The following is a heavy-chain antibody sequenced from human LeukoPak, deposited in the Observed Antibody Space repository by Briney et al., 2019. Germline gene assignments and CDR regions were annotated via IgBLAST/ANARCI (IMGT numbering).Heavy chain of an antibody. J-gene: IGHJ4*02. CDR1: GDSINNNNYY. Sequence: PSETLSLTCTVSGDSINNNNYYWGWIRQPPGKGLEWIGYIYYSGNTNSNPSLKSRVTISLDTSKNQFSLKLSSVTAADTAVYYCARDAGASNYWGQGTLVTVSS. D-gene: IGHD1-26*01. CDR2: IYYSGNT. CDR3: ARDAGASNY. V-gene: IGHV4-61*05.